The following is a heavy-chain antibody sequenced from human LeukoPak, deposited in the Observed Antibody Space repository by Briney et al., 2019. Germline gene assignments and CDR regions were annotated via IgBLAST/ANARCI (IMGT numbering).Heavy chain of an antibody. Sequence: GGSLRLSCAASGFTFSSSWMSWVRQAPGKGLEWVANIKQAGGEKYSVDSVKGRFTISRDNAKNSLYLQMNSLRAEDTGVYYCAMPTSPFYYYGMDVWGQGTTVTVSS. CDR2: IKQAGGEK. J-gene: IGHJ6*02. CDR1: GFTFSSSW. CDR3: AMPTSPFYYYGMDV. D-gene: IGHD6-6*01. V-gene: IGHV3-7*01.